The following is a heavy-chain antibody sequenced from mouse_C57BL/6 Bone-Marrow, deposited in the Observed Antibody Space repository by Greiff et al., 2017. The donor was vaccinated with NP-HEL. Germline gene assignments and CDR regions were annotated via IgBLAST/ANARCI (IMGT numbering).Heavy chain of an antibody. J-gene: IGHJ1*03. Sequence: EVMLVESGGGLVQPGGSMKLSCAASGFTFSDAWMDWVRQSPEKGLEWVAEIRNKANNHATYYAESVKGRFTISRDDSKSSVYLQMNSLRAEDTGIYYCTRQGYSNYYWYFDVWGTGTTVTVSS. CDR1: GFTFSDAW. V-gene: IGHV6-6*01. D-gene: IGHD2-5*01. CDR2: IRNKANNHAT. CDR3: TRQGYSNYYWYFDV.